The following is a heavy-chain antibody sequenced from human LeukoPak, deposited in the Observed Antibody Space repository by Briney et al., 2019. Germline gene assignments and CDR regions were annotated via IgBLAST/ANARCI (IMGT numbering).Heavy chain of an antibody. D-gene: IGHD1-1*01. V-gene: IGHV4-59*08. CDR1: GGSISSYY. J-gene: IGHJ4*02. Sequence: SETLSLTCTVSGGSISSYYWSWIRQPPGKGLVWIGYIYYSGSTNYNPSLKSRVTISVDTSKNQFSLKLSSVTAADTAVYYCARSYWNGPYYFDYWGQGTLVTVSS. CDR3: ARSYWNGPYYFDY. CDR2: IYYSGST.